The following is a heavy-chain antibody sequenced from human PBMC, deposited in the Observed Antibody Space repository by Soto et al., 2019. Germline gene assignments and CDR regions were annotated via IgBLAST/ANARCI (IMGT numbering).Heavy chain of an antibody. CDR1: GYTFTSYY. CDR3: AGARGAELELPWY. D-gene: IGHD1-7*01. J-gene: IGHJ4*02. Sequence: QVQLVQSGAEVKKPGASVKVSCKASGYTFTSYYMHWVRQAPGQGLEWMGIINPSGGSTSYAQKFQGRVSMTRDTFTSTVYMELSSLRSEDTAVYYCAGARGAELELPWYWGQGTLLTVSS. V-gene: IGHV1-46*01. CDR2: INPSGGST.